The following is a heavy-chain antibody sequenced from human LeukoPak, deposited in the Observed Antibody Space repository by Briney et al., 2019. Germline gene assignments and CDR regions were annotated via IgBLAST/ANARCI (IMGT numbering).Heavy chain of an antibody. J-gene: IGHJ4*02. V-gene: IGHV4-4*07. CDR1: GGSISNYY. CDR3: ARDRGGNREIDY. D-gene: IGHD4-23*01. Sequence: SETLSLTCTVSGGSISNYYWSWIRQPAGKGLEWIGRIYPSGGTTYNPPSGSTTYNPSLKSRVTMSVDTSKNQFSLRLSSVTAADTALYYCARDRGGNREIDYWGQGILVTVSS. CDR2: IYPSGGTTYNPPSGST.